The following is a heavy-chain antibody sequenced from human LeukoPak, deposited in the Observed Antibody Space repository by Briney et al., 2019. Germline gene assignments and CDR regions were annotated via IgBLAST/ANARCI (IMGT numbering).Heavy chain of an antibody. D-gene: IGHD3-3*01. V-gene: IGHV4-34*01. CDR1: GGSFSGYY. CDR3: ARDRYYDFWSGYKDWFDP. Sequence: PSETLSLTCAVYGGSFSGYYWGWIRQPPGKGLEWIGSIYYSGSTYYNPSLKSRVTISVDTSKNQFSLKLSSVTAADTAVYYCARDRYYDFWSGYKDWFDPWGQGTLVTVSS. CDR2: IYYSGST. J-gene: IGHJ5*02.